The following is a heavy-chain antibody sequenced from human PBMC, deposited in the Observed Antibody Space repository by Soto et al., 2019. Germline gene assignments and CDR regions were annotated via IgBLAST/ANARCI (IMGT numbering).Heavy chain of an antibody. V-gene: IGHV1-18*01. D-gene: IGHD2-2*01. Sequence: ASEKVSCKTSGYTFSNYGITWVRQAPGQPLEWPGWISLYSDGTNYAQKFQGRVSMTTDTSTTTAYMELRSLRSDDTAVYYCARVVPGAEAWFGPWGQGTLVTVSS. CDR2: ISLYSDGT. J-gene: IGHJ5*02. CDR1: GYTFSNYG. CDR3: ARVVPGAEAWFGP.